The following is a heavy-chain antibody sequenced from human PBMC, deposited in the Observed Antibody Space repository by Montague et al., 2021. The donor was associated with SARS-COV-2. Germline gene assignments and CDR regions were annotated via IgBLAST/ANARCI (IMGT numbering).Heavy chain of an antibody. CDR3: AREYRIELWQTNWYFGL. Sequence: SETLSLTCTVSGGSISGYYWSWIRQPPGKGLEWIGCIYHSGNTKYNPSLKSRVSISADTSKNQFSLRLSSVTAADTAVYYCAREYRIELWQTNWYFGLWGRGTLVTVSS. J-gene: IGHJ2*01. CDR2: IYHSGNT. V-gene: IGHV4-59*01. D-gene: IGHD5-18*01. CDR1: GGSISGYY.